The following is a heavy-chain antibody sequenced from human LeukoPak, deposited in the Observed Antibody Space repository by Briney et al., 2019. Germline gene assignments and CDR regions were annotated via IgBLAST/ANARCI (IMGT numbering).Heavy chain of an antibody. CDR3: ARHGGYCSSTSYWGGWFDP. J-gene: IGHJ5*02. D-gene: IGHD2-2*01. V-gene: IGHV4-61*02. Sequence: SETLSLTCTVSGGSISSGSYYWSWIRQPAGKGLEWIGRIYTSGSTNYNPSLKSRVTISVDTSKNQFSLKLSSVTAADTAVYYCARHGGYCSSTSYWGGWFDPWGQGTLVTVSS. CDR1: GGSISSGSYY. CDR2: IYTSGST.